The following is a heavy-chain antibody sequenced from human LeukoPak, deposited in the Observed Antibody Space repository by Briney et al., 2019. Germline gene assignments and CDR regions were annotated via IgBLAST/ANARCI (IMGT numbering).Heavy chain of an antibody. J-gene: IGHJ6*02. Sequence: GGSLRLSCAASGFTFSSAWMTWVRQAPGKGLEWVGHIKNKTNGETTDYAAPVKGRFIISRDDSKNTLYLQMNSLRAEDTAVYYCAKELEVTDTAMVYEDYYYYGMDVWGQGTTVTVSS. V-gene: IGHV3-15*01. CDR3: AKELEVTDTAMVYEDYYYYGMDV. D-gene: IGHD5-18*01. CDR1: GFTFSSAW. CDR2: IKNKTNGETT.